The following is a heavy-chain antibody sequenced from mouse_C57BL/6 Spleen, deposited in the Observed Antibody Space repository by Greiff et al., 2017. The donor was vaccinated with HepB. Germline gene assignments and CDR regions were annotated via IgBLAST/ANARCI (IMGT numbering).Heavy chain of an antibody. CDR1: GYAFSSSW. CDR2: IYPGDGDT. J-gene: IGHJ2*01. V-gene: IGHV1-82*01. Sequence: VQLQQSGPELVKPGASVKISCKASGYAFSSSWMNWVKQRPGKGLEWIGRIYPGDGDTNYNGKFKGKATLTADTSSSTAYMQLSSLTSEDSAVYFCARSYYGSGYHYFDYWGQGTTLTVSS. CDR3: ARSYYGSGYHYFDY. D-gene: IGHD1-1*01.